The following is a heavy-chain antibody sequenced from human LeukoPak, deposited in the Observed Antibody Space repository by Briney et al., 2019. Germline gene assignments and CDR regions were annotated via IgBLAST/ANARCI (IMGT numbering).Heavy chain of an antibody. CDR3: ARVRDYYYGMDV. V-gene: IGHV4-59*01. CDR2: IYYSGST. Sequence: SETLSLTCTVSGGSISSYYWSWIRQPPGEGLEWIGYIYYSGSTNYNPSLKSRVTISVDTSKNQFSLKLSSVTAADTALYYCARVRDYYYGMDVWGQGTTVTVSS. J-gene: IGHJ6*02. CDR1: GGSISSYY.